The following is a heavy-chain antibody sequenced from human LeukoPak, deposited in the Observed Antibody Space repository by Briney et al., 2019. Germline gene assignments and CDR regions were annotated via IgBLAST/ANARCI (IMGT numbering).Heavy chain of an antibody. Sequence: SETLSLTCTVSGDSIRSTSYYWGWIRQPPGKGLEWIGSIYYSGNTYYNPSLKSRATIAVDTSKNQFSLTLNSVTAADTAVYYCARRKSFYDSSGYFDHWGRGTLVTVS. CDR2: IYYSGNT. D-gene: IGHD3-22*01. CDR1: GDSIRSTSYY. V-gene: IGHV4-39*01. J-gene: IGHJ4*02. CDR3: ARRKSFYDSSGYFDH.